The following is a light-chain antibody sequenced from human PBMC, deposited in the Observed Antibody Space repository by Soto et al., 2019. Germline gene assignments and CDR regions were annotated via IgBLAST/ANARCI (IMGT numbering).Light chain of an antibody. J-gene: IGKJ4*01. CDR1: QSISSN. V-gene: IGKV3D-11*03. CDR3: QQRSDWPLT. Sequence: IVLTQSPATLSVSPGERATLSCRANQSISSNLAWYQQKPGQAPRLLIYGAATRATGIPARFSGSGSGTDLTITISSLEPEDFEVYYCQQRSDWPLTFGGGTKVDIK. CDR2: GAA.